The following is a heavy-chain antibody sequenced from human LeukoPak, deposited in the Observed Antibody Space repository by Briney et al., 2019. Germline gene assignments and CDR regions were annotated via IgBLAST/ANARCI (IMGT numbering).Heavy chain of an antibody. J-gene: IGHJ4*02. V-gene: IGHV3-30*18. CDR3: AKDRYSYAFEYSDS. CDR2: ISYDGSNK. D-gene: IGHD5-18*01. Sequence: GGSLRLSCAAFGFSVTTHGMHWVRQAPGKGLEWVAVISYDGSNKYYADSVKGRFTISRDNSKNTLSLQVSSLRTEDTAVYYCAKDRYSYAFEYSDSWGQGTLVTVSS. CDR1: GFSVTTHG.